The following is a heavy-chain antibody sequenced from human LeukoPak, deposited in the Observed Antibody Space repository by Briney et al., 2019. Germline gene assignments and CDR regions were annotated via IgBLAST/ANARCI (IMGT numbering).Heavy chain of an antibody. CDR2: IYYSGST. CDR3: ARQGSSSGWFDP. J-gene: IGHJ5*02. CDR1: GGSISSYY. D-gene: IGHD6-6*01. Sequence: SETLSLTCTVSGGSISSYYWSWIWQPPGKGLEWIGYIYYSGSTNYNPSLTSRVSISVDTSKNQFSLKLSSVTAADTAVYYCARQGSSSGWFDPWGQGTLVTVSS. V-gene: IGHV4-59*08.